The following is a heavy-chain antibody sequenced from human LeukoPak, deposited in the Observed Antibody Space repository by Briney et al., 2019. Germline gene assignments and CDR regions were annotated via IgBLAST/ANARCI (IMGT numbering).Heavy chain of an antibody. D-gene: IGHD3-10*01. V-gene: IGHV3-48*02. J-gene: IGHJ4*02. CDR2: ISSGTSTT. CDR1: GFTFSPLG. CDR3: ARGRGLTLSYHYFDY. Sequence: GGSLRLSCAASGFTFSPLGMNWVRQAPGRGLEWVSYISSGTSTTYYADSVKGRFTISRDNAKNSLYLQLNSLRDEDTAVYYCARGRGLTLSYHYFDYWGQGTLVTVSS.